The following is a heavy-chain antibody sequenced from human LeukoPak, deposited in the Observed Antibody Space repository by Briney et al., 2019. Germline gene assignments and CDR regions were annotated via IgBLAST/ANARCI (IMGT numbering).Heavy chain of an antibody. CDR1: GYSFTTYW. V-gene: IGHV5-51*01. CDR3: ARQYYDFWSGYYGWFDP. J-gene: IGHJ5*02. CDR2: IYPGDSDT. Sequence: GESLKISCKGSGYSFTTYWIGWVRQRPGKGLEWMGIIYPGDSDTRYSPSFQGQVTISADKSISTAYLQWSSLKASDTAMYYCARQYYDFWSGYYGWFDPWGQGTLVTVSS. D-gene: IGHD3-3*01.